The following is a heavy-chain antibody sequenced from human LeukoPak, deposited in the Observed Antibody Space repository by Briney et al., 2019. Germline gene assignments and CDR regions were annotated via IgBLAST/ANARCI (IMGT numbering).Heavy chain of an antibody. J-gene: IGHJ4*02. Sequence: ASVKVSCKASGYTFTGYYMHWVRQAPGQGLEWMGWINPNSGGTNYAQKFQGRVTMTRDTSISTAYMELSRLRSDDTAVYYCARVPSSSWTLDYWGQGTLVTVSS. CDR2: INPNSGGT. D-gene: IGHD6-13*01. CDR1: GYTFTGYY. CDR3: ARVPSSSWTLDY. V-gene: IGHV1-2*02.